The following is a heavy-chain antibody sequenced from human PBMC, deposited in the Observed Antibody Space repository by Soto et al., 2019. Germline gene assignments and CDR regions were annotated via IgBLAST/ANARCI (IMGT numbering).Heavy chain of an antibody. CDR1: GFTFSGSA. CDR2: IRSKANSYAT. V-gene: IGHV3-73*01. Sequence: VGSLRLSCAASGFTFSGSAMHWVRQAPGKGLEWVGRIRSKANSYATAYAASVKGRFTISRDDSKNTAYLQMNSLKTEDTAVYYCTRQEWELTYYYYGMDVWGQGTTVTVYS. D-gene: IGHD1-26*01. J-gene: IGHJ6*02. CDR3: TRQEWELTYYYYGMDV.